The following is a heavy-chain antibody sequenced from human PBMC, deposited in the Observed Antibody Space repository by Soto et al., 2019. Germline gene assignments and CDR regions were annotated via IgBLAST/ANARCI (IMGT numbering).Heavy chain of an antibody. D-gene: IGHD3-10*01. CDR2: INAGNGNT. V-gene: IGHV1-3*01. J-gene: IGHJ5*02. CDR1: GYTFTSYA. Sequence: ASVKVSCKASGYTFTSYAMHCVRQAPGQRLEWMGWINAGNGNTKYSQKFQGRVTITRDTSASTAYMELSSLRSEDTAVYYCARASHPAVLLWGALKNWFDPWGQGTLVTVSS. CDR3: ARASHPAVLLWGALKNWFDP.